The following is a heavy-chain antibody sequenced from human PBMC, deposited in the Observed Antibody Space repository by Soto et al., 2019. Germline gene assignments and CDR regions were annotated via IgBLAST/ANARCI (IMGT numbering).Heavy chain of an antibody. CDR1: GFSLSTSGVG. V-gene: IGHV2-5*02. D-gene: IGHD2-21*02. CDR2: IYWDDDK. Sequence: QITLKESGPTLVKPSQTLTLTCTFSGFSLSTSGVGVGWIRQPPGKALEWLALIYWDDDKRYSPSLKSRLTLTEDTSKNQGVLTMTNMDPVDTATYYCAHRLLGYCGGDCYPYWGQGTLVTVSS. J-gene: IGHJ4*02. CDR3: AHRLLGYCGGDCYPY.